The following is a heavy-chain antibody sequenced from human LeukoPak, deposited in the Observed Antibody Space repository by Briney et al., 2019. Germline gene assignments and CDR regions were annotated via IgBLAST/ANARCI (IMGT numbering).Heavy chain of an antibody. CDR3: ARGVASTGIGWFDP. V-gene: IGHV4-4*07. J-gene: IGHJ5*02. CDR1: GGFISSYS. D-gene: IGHD6-13*01. CDR2: IYTSGST. Sequence: PSETLSLTCTVSGGFISSYSWSWIWQDAGKGLEWIGRIYTSGSTNYNPSLKSRVTMSVDTSKNQFSLSLNSVTAADTAVYYCARGVASTGIGWFDPWGQGTLVTVSS.